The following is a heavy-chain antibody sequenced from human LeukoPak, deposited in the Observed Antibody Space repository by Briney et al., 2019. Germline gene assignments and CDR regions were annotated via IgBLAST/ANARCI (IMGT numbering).Heavy chain of an antibody. CDR2: INPNSGGT. CDR1: EYTFTCYY. D-gene: IGHD2-15*01. Sequence: ASVKVSCKASEYTFTCYYMHWVRQAPGQGLEWMGWINPNSGGTNYAQKFQGRVTMTRDTSISTAYMELSRLRSDDTAVYYCARDHCSGGSCYSGVNWFDPWGQGTLVTVSS. V-gene: IGHV1-2*02. CDR3: ARDHCSGGSCYSGVNWFDP. J-gene: IGHJ5*02.